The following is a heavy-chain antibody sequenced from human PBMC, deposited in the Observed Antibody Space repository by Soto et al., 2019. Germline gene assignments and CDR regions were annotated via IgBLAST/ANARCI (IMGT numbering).Heavy chain of an antibody. Sequence: GGSLRLSCAASGFTVSSNYMSWVRQAPGKGLEWVSVIYSGGSTYYADSVKGRFTISRDNSKNTLYLQMNSLRAEDTAVYYCATSKVYYYYYMDVWVKGTTVTVSS. CDR2: IYSGGST. V-gene: IGHV3-53*01. CDR1: GFTVSSNY. J-gene: IGHJ6*03. CDR3: ATSKVYYYYYMDV.